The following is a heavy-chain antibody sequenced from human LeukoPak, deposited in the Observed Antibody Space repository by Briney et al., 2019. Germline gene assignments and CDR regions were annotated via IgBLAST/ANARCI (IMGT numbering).Heavy chain of an antibody. CDR1: GGSISSYS. Sequence: SETLSLTCTVSGGSISSYSWSWIRQPPGKGLEWIGYIYYSGSTNYNPSLKSRFTISVDTSKNQFSLKLSSVTAADTAVYFCARYSGTYYVYWGQGTLVTVSS. CDR2: IYYSGST. V-gene: IGHV4-59*01. CDR3: ARYSGTYYVY. J-gene: IGHJ4*02. D-gene: IGHD1-26*01.